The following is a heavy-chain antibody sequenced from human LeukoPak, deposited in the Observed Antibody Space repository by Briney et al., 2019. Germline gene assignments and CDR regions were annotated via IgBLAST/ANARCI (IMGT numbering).Heavy chain of an antibody. CDR2: IDYSSSYK. V-gene: IGHV3-21*04. CDR1: GFTFSSYS. Sequence: GGSLRLSCAASGFTFSSYSMNWVRQAPGKGLEWVSSIDYSSSYKYYADSVKGRFTISRDNAKSSLYLQMYSLRAEDTAVYYCARGIDEWLYLNYWGQGALVTVSS. CDR3: ARGIDEWLYLNY. J-gene: IGHJ4*02. D-gene: IGHD3-3*01.